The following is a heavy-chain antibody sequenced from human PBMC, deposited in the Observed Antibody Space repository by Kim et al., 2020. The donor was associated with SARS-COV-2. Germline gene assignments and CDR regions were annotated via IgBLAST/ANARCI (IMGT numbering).Heavy chain of an antibody. CDR1: GFTFSSYW. V-gene: IGHV3-74*01. Sequence: GGSLRLSCAASGFTFSSYWMHWVRQAPGKGLVWVSRINSDGSSTSYADSVKGRFTISRDNAKNTLYLQMNSLRAEDTAVYYCARQFSGYSSSRLSVEVGMDVWGQGTTVTVSS. CDR3: ARQFSGYSSSRLSVEVGMDV. D-gene: IGHD6-13*01. J-gene: IGHJ6*02. CDR2: INSDGSST.